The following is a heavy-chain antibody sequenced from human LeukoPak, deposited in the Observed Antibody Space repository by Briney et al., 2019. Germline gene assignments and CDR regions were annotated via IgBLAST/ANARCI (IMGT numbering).Heavy chain of an antibody. CDR2: IYYSGST. J-gene: IGHJ3*02. Sequence: PSETLSLTCTVSGGSLSSYYWSWIRQPPGRGLEWIGYIYYSGSTNYNPSLKSRVTISVDTSKNQFSLKLSSVTAADAAVYYCARDGGDYYDSPDAFDIWGQGTMVTVSS. V-gene: IGHV4-59*01. CDR3: ARDGGDYYDSPDAFDI. D-gene: IGHD3-22*01. CDR1: GGSLSSYY.